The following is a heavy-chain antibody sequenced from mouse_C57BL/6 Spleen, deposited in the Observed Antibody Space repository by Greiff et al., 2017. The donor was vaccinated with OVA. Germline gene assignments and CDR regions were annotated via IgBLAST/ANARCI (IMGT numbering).Heavy chain of an antibody. CDR2: IHPNSGST. D-gene: IGHD2-1*01. Sequence: QVQLQQPGAELVKPGASVKLSCKASGYTFTSYWMHWVKQRPGQGLEWIGMIHPNSGSTNYNEKFKSKATLTVDKSSSTAYMQLNSLTSEDSAVYYWARSGALPSYWYFDVWGTGTTVTVSS. CDR1: GYTFTSYW. J-gene: IGHJ1*03. CDR3: ARSGALPSYWYFDV. V-gene: IGHV1-64*01.